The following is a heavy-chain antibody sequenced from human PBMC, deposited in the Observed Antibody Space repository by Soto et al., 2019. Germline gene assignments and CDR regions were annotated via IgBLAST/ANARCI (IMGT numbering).Heavy chain of an antibody. V-gene: IGHV4-59*12. Sequence: PSETLSLTCTVSGGSISNYYWSWIRQPPGKGLEWIGYIYYSGSTNYNPSLKSRVTISVDTSKNQFSLKLTSVTAADTAVYYCARDKITGLFDYWGQGTLVT. D-gene: IGHD2-8*02. CDR3: ARDKITGLFDY. CDR2: IYYSGST. J-gene: IGHJ4*02. CDR1: GGSISNYY.